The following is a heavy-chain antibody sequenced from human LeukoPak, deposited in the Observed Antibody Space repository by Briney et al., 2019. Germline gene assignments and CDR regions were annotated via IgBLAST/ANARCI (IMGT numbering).Heavy chain of an antibody. CDR1: GFTFSTYA. Sequence: GGSLRLSCAASGFTFSTYAMNWVRQAPGKGLEWVSSISGSGGTTYYADSVRGRFTISRDNSKNTLYLQMNSLRAEDTAVYYCARDFPPWIAARPDYYYMDVWGKGTTVTVSS. V-gene: IGHV3-23*01. CDR2: ISGSGGTT. D-gene: IGHD6-6*01. CDR3: ARDFPPWIAARPDYYYMDV. J-gene: IGHJ6*03.